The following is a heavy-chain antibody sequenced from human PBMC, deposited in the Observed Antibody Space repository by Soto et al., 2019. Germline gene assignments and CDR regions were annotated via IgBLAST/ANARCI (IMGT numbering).Heavy chain of an antibody. Sequence: ASVKGSCKASGYTLTGYYMHWVRQAPGQGLEWMGWINPNSGGTNYAQKFQGWVTMTRDTSISTAYMELSRLRSDDTAVYYCARLNGSGSYWGAFDSWDQGTMVTVSS. V-gene: IGHV1-2*04. J-gene: IGHJ3*02. CDR2: INPNSGGT. CDR3: ARLNGSGSYWGAFDS. CDR1: GYTLTGYY. D-gene: IGHD3-10*01.